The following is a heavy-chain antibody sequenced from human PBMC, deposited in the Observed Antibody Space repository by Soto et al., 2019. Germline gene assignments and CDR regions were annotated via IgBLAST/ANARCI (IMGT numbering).Heavy chain of an antibody. CDR1: GFTFSSYA. J-gene: IGHJ4*02. CDR3: AKGGDSCSSTSCYRDY. CDR2: ISGSGGST. D-gene: IGHD2-2*02. V-gene: IGHV3-23*01. Sequence: GGSLRLSCAASGFTFSSYAMSWVRQAPGKGLEWVSAISGSGGSTYYADSVKGRFTISRDNSKNTLYLQMNSLRAEDTAVYYCAKGGDSCSSTSCYRDYWGQGTLVTVSS.